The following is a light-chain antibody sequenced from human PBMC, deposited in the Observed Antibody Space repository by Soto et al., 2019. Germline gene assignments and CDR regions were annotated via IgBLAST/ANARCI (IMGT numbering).Light chain of an antibody. CDR3: QTWGTGVRV. CDR2: VNSDGSH. J-gene: IGLJ3*02. CDR1: SGHKKYA. Sequence: QLVLTQSPSASASLGASVKLTCTLSSGHKKYAIAWHQQQPQKGPRYLMNVNSDGSHSKGDGIPDRFSGSSSGTERYLIISRLQSEDEADYYCQTWGTGVRVFGGGTKLTVL. V-gene: IGLV4-69*01.